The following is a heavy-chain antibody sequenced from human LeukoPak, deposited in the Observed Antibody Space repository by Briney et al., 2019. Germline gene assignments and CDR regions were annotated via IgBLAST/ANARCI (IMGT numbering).Heavy chain of an antibody. CDR3: ARSPTLYCSSSSCWGGVFDI. Sequence: GGSLRLSCAASGFTFSSYGMHWVRQAPGKGLEGVAVISYETNYKYYADSVKGRFTISRDNSKNTLYLQMSSLRAEDTALYYCARSPTLYCSSSSCWGGVFDIWGQGTLVTVSS. D-gene: IGHD2-2*01. J-gene: IGHJ3*02. CDR2: ISYETNYK. CDR1: GFTFSSYG. V-gene: IGHV3-30*03.